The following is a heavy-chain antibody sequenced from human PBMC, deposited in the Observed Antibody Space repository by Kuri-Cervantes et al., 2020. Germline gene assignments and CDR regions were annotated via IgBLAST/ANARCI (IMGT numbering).Heavy chain of an antibody. CDR2: IYHGGST. D-gene: IGHD3-16*02. J-gene: IGHJ6*03. CDR1: GGSFSGYY. V-gene: IGHV4-34*01. CDR3: ARGGYTGSRYYYYYMDV. Sequence: SETLSLTCAAYGGSFSGYYWSWIRQPPGKGLEWIGSIYHGGSTYYNPSLKSRVTISVDTSKNQFSLKLSSVTAADTAVYYCARGGYTGSRYYYYYMDVWGKGTTVTVSS.